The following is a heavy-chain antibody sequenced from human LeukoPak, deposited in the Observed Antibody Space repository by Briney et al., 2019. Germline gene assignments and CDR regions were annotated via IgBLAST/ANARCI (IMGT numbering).Heavy chain of an antibody. CDR1: GFTFRDYW. CDR2: INSDGSIT. D-gene: IGHD2-8*02. CDR3: GRNPTGDYDY. Sequence: PGGSLRLSCAASGFTFRDYWMHWVRQVPGKGLLWVSHINSDGSITDYADSVKGRFTISRDNARNTLSLQMDSLRVEDTAVYYCGRNPTGDYDYWGQGALVTVSS. J-gene: IGHJ4*02. V-gene: IGHV3-74*01.